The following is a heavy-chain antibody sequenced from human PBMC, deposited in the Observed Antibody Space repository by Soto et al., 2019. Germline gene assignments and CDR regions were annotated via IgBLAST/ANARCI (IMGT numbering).Heavy chain of an antibody. CDR3: ARGGSSSYYYGMDV. CDR1: GYTFTSYG. Sequence: ASVKFSCKASGYTFTSYGISWVRQAPGQGLQWMGWIAPYIGKTNYAQDLQGRVTMTTDTSTTTAYMEVRGLTSDDTATYYCARGGSSSYYYGMDVWGQGTTVTVSS. V-gene: IGHV1-18*04. CDR2: IAPYIGKT. D-gene: IGHD6-6*01. J-gene: IGHJ6*02.